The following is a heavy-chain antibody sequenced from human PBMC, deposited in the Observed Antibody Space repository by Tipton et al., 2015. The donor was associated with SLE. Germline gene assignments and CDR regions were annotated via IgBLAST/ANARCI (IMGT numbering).Heavy chain of an antibody. CDR2: ISSSSSYT. CDR3: ARVRYRGYYDFWSGSGDAFDI. J-gene: IGHJ3*02. D-gene: IGHD3-3*01. V-gene: IGHV3-11*05. Sequence: GSLRLSCAASGFTFSDYYMSWIRQAPGKGLEWVSYISSSSSYTNYADSVKGRFTISRDNAKNSLYLQMNSLRAEDTAVYYCARVRYRGYYDFWSGSGDAFDIWGQGTMVTVSS. CDR1: GFTFSDYY.